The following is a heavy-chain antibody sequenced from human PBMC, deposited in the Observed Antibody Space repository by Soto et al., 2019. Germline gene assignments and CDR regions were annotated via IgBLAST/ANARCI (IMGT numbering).Heavy chain of an antibody. Sequence: GGSLRLSCAASGFSFSGSAIHWVRQASGKGLEWVGRIRAKSNKYATLYAESLKGRFTISRDDSQSTAYLEMNSLKTEDMAVYYCNSGSYYSSIWGQGTLVTVSS. CDR2: IRAKSNKYAT. CDR1: GFSFSGSA. D-gene: IGHD1-26*01. CDR3: NSGSYYSSI. J-gene: IGHJ4*02. V-gene: IGHV3-73*01.